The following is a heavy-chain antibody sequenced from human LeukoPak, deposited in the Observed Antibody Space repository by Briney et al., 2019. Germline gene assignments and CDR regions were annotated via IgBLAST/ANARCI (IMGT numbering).Heavy chain of an antibody. Sequence: TGGSLRLSCAASGFTFSSYAMRGVRQAPGKGLEWVSAISGSGGSTYYADSVKGRFTISRDNSKNTLYLQMNSPRAEDTAVYYCARRNIAAAALDYWGQGALVTVSS. CDR2: ISGSGGST. CDR1: GFTFSSYA. V-gene: IGHV3-23*01. CDR3: ARRNIAAAALDY. J-gene: IGHJ4*02. D-gene: IGHD6-13*01.